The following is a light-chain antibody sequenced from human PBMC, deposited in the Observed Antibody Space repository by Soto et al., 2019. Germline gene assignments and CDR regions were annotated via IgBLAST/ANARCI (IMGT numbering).Light chain of an antibody. V-gene: IGKV3D-15*01. Sequence: EIVMTHSPATLSVSPGERATLSCRASQSVSNNLAWYQQKPGQAPRLLIYGASTRATGIPDRFSASGSGTDFTLTISRLETEDFAVYYCQQYGSSPYTFGQGTKLEIK. CDR2: GAS. CDR3: QQYGSSPYT. CDR1: QSVSNN. J-gene: IGKJ2*01.